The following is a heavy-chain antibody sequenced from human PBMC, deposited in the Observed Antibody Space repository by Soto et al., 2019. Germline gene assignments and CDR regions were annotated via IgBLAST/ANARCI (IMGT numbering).Heavy chain of an antibody. D-gene: IGHD2-8*01. V-gene: IGHV3-23*01. J-gene: IGHJ6*02. CDR3: AKTRGAMIYAISVYGMDV. Sequence: EVQLLESRGGFIHPGGSLRLSRAASGFSFSSFAMNWVRQAPGKGLEWVSIISGSADSTFYADSVKGRFTISRDNSKSTLYLQINSLRAEDTAVYYCAKTRGAMIYAISVYGMDVWGQGTTVTVSS. CDR2: ISGSADST. CDR1: GFSFSSFA.